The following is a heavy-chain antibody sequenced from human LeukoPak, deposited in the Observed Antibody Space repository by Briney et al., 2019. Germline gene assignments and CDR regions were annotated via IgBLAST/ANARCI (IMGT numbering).Heavy chain of an antibody. V-gene: IGHV4-59*01. CDR1: GASISNSY. CDR2: IYYSGST. D-gene: IGHD6-13*01. Sequence: KPSETLSLTCTVSGASISNSYWSWIRQPPGKGLEWIGYIYYSGSTNYNPSLKSRVTISVDTSKNQFSLKLSSVTAADTAVYYCARDRGIAAASNDAFDIWGQGTIVTVSS. J-gene: IGHJ3*02. CDR3: ARDRGIAAASNDAFDI.